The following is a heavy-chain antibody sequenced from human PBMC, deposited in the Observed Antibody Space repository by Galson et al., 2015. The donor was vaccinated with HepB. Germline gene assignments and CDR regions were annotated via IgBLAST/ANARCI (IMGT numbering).Heavy chain of an antibody. V-gene: IGHV5-10-1*01. J-gene: IGHJ4*02. D-gene: IGHD5-24*01. CDR3: ARHPYESRDGYNSIDY. Sequence: QSGAEVKKPGESLRISCKGSGYSFTSYWISWVRQMPGKGLEWMGRIDPSDSYTNYSPSFQGHVTISADKPISTAYLQWSSLKASDTAMYYCARHPYESRDGYNSIDYWGQGTLVTVSS. CDR2: IDPSDSYT. CDR1: GYSFTSYW.